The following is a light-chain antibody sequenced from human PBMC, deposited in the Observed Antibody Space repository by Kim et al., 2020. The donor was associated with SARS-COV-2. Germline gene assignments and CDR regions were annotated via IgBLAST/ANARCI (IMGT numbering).Light chain of an antibody. CDR3: AGWDDSLNAEV. CDR1: RSNLGTNS. J-gene: IGLJ3*02. V-gene: IGLV1-44*01. Sequence: GQGSTISCSGRRSNLGTNSVPWYQQFPGTAPEVLIYKNNQRPSGVPDRFSGSKSGTSASLAISGLQSEDEGDYYCAGWDDSLNAEVFGGGTQLTVL. CDR2: KNN.